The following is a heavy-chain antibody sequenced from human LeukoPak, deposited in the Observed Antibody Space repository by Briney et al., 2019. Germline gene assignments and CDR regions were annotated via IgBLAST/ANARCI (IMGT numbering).Heavy chain of an antibody. CDR1: GGTFSSYA. D-gene: IGHD3-22*01. CDR2: IIPIFGTA. Sequence: GASVKVSCKASGGTFSSYAISWVRQAPGQGLEWMGGIIPIFGTANYAQKFQGRVTITTDESTSTAYMELSSLRSEDTAVYYCARDLYYCDSSGSSLDPWGQGTLVTVSS. V-gene: IGHV1-69*05. J-gene: IGHJ5*02. CDR3: ARDLYYCDSSGSSLDP.